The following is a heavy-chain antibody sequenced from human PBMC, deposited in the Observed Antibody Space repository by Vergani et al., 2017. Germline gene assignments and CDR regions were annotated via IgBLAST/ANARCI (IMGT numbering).Heavy chain of an antibody. D-gene: IGHD5-18*01. CDR3: AKQSAMIISHGHFDY. CDR1: KNSISSRSHY. Sequence: QLQLQESGPGLVRPAETLSLTCTVSKNSISSRSHYWGWIRQSPGRGLEWIGSVYQSGNTFYNPSFKRRVTISVDTSNDQFSLRLASMAASDTAMYFCAKQSAMIISHGHFDYWGQGVLVTVSS. J-gene: IGHJ4*02. V-gene: IGHV4-39*01. CDR2: VYQSGNT.